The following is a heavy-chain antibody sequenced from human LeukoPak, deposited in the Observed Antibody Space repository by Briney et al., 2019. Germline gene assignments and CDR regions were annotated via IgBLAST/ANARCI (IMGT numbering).Heavy chain of an antibody. CDR2: VTNNGGAT. Sequence: PGGSLRLSSEASGFTFSSYAMSWVRQAPVRGLEWVAIVTNNGGATYYADSVKGRFTISRDNSKSTLYLQMNSLRAEDTAVYYCAKDRYSGLNTIDYWGQGTLVTVSS. CDR3: AKDRYSGLNTIDY. D-gene: IGHD6-13*01. V-gene: IGHV3-23*01. J-gene: IGHJ4*02. CDR1: GFTFSSYA.